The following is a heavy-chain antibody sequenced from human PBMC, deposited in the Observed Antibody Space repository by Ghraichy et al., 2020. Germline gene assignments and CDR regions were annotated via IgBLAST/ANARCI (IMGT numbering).Heavy chain of an antibody. CDR1: GYTFTTFD. V-gene: IGHV1-46*03. CDR3: ARDRIAFYGDYRDDSDAFYI. Sequence: ASVKVSCKASGYTFTTFDVHWVRQAPGQGLEWMGIISANGGSTSYAQKFQGRVTMTTDTSTSTVYMELSSLRSEDTAVYYCARDRIAFYGDYRDDSDAFYIWGQGTMVTVSS. J-gene: IGHJ3*02. CDR2: ISANGGST. D-gene: IGHD4-17*01.